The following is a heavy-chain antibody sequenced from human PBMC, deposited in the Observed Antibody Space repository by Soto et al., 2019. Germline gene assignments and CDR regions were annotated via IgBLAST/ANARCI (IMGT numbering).Heavy chain of an antibody. Sequence: QVQLVESGGGVVQPGRSLRLSCAASGFTFSSYAMHWVRQAPGKGLEWVAVISYDGSNKYYADSVKGRFTISRDNSKNTLYLQMNSLRAEDKAVYYCASSSIAARPFDYRGQGTLVTVSS. V-gene: IGHV3-30-3*01. CDR1: GFTFSSYA. CDR3: ASSSIAARPFDY. CDR2: ISYDGSNK. D-gene: IGHD6-6*01. J-gene: IGHJ4*02.